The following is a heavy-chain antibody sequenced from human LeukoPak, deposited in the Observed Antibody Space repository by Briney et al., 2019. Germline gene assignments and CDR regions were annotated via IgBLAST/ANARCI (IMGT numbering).Heavy chain of an antibody. V-gene: IGHV3-11*01. CDR3: AKDRGHMVRGVNNWFDP. J-gene: IGHJ5*02. CDR2: ISSSGRSI. CDR1: GFTFSDYY. D-gene: IGHD3-10*01. Sequence: PGGSLRLSCAASGFTFSDYYMSWIRQAPGKGLEWVSYISSSGRSIYYADSVKGRFTISRDNSKNTLYLQMNSLRAEDTAVYYCAKDRGHMVRGVNNWFDPWGQGTLVTVSS.